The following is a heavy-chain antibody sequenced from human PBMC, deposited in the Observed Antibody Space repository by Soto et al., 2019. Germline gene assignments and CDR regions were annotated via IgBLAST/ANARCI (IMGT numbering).Heavy chain of an antibody. CDR2: MYYTGST. V-gene: IGHV4-59*01. D-gene: IGHD3-22*01. Sequence: PSETLSLTCSVSGDTLPSDYWNWIRHLPGKRLEWIGYMYYTGSTRYNPSLGSRVTFSVDASKNQFSLNLSSVTAADTAVYYCARGFYDTGGYSSPFDIWGQG. CDR1: GDTLPSDY. CDR3: ARGFYDTGGYSSPFDI. J-gene: IGHJ5*02.